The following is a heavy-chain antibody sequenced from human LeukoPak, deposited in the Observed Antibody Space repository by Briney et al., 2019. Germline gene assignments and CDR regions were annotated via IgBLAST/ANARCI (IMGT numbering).Heavy chain of an antibody. Sequence: PSETLSLTCTVSGGSLSSYYWSWIRQPPGKGLEGIGYIYYSGSTIYNPSLKSRVTISVDTSKNQFSLKLSSVTAADTAVYYCAREMATVTHHAFDIWGQGTMVTVSS. V-gene: IGHV4-59*01. CDR1: GGSLSSYY. CDR2: IYYSGST. J-gene: IGHJ3*02. CDR3: AREMATVTHHAFDI. D-gene: IGHD4-17*01.